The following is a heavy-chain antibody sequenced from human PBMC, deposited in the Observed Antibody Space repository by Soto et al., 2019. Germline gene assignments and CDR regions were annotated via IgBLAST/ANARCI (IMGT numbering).Heavy chain of an antibody. CDR2: ISYDGSNK. CDR3: AKDLFQGGLWFGELYYYGMDV. D-gene: IGHD3-10*01. Sequence: QVQLVESGGGVVQPGRSLRLSCAASGFTFSSYGMHWVRQAPGKGLEWVAVISYDGSNKYYADSVKGRFTISRDNSKNTLYLQMNSLRAEDTAVYYCAKDLFQGGLWFGELYYYGMDVWGQGTTVTVSS. CDR1: GFTFSSYG. V-gene: IGHV3-30*18. J-gene: IGHJ6*02.